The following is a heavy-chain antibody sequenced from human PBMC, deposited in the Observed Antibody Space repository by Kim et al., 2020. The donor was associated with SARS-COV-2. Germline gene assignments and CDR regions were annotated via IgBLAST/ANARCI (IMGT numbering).Heavy chain of an antibody. J-gene: IGHJ6*02. D-gene: IGHD5-12*01. Sequence: AEPVKGRFTISQDNSKNTLYLQMNSRRAEDTAVYYCARAHSGYDFWGMDVWGQGTTVTVSS. CDR3: ARAHSGYDFWGMDV. V-gene: IGHV3-33*01.